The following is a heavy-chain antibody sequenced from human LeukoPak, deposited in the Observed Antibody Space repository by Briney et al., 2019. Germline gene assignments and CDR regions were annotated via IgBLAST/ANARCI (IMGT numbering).Heavy chain of an antibody. CDR3: ARDPTAATPQYFNY. CDR1: GFTFSYYT. J-gene: IGHJ4*02. D-gene: IGHD1-14*01. CDR2: ISYDGSNK. Sequence: GRSLRLSCAASGFTFSYYTMHWVRQAPGKGLEWVAVISYDGSNKYYADSVKGRFTISRDNSKNTLYLQMNSLRAEDTAVYYCARDPTAATPQYFNYWGQGTLVTVSS. V-gene: IGHV3-30-3*01.